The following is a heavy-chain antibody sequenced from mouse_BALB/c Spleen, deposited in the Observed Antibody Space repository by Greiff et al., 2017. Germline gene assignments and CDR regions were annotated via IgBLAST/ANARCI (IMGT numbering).Heavy chain of an antibody. Sequence: EVQLQQSGAELVRPGALVKLSCKASGFNIKDYYMHWVKQRPEQGLEWIGWIDPENGNTIYDPKFQGKASITADTSSNTAYLQLSSLTSEDTAVYYCARGGDGYYLADWGQGTLVTVSA. CDR3: ARGGDGYYLAD. D-gene: IGHD2-3*01. CDR2: IDPENGNT. J-gene: IGHJ3*01. V-gene: IGHV14-1*02. CDR1: GFNIKDYY.